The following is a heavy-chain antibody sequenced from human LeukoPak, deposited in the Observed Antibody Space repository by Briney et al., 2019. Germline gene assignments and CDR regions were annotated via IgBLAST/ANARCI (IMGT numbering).Heavy chain of an antibody. J-gene: IGHJ6*02. V-gene: IGHV3-9*01. CDR2: ISWNSGST. D-gene: IGHD6-19*01. CDR3: AKGVAGTRGSYYYYYGMDV. CDR1: GFTFDDYA. Sequence: GGSLRLSCAASGFTFDDYAMHWVRQAPGKGLEWVSGISWNSGSTGYADSVKGRFTISRDNAKNSLYLQMNSLRAEDTALYYCAKGVAGTRGSYYYYYGMDVWGQGTTVTVSS.